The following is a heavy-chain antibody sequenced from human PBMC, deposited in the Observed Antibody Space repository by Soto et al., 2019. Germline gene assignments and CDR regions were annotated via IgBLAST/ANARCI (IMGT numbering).Heavy chain of an antibody. D-gene: IGHD3-10*01. CDR1: GFTFSTYT. Sequence: EVQLVESGGGLVQPGGSLRLSCAASGFTFSTYTMNWVRQAPGKGLEWVSYISGSGSTIYYADSVKGRFTTSRDNAKNSLYLQMNSLRDEDTALYYCAREGPVPLYYFYDYWGQGTLVTVSS. CDR3: AREGPVPLYYFYDY. V-gene: IGHV3-48*02. CDR2: ISGSGSTI. J-gene: IGHJ4*02.